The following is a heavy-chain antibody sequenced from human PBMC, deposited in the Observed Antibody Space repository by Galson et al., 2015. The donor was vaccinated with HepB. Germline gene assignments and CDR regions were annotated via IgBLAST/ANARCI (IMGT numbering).Heavy chain of an antibody. Sequence: SLRLSCAASGFAFDSHAMSWVRQAPGRGLEWISGITGKGDSTFYADSVKGRFTVSKDNSNNMLFLQMNSLRAEDADLYFCAKGYGLFDSWGQGILVTVSS. J-gene: IGHJ5*01. CDR3: AKGYGLFDS. CDR2: ITGKGDST. V-gene: IGHV3-23*01. D-gene: IGHD3-16*01. CDR1: GFAFDSHA.